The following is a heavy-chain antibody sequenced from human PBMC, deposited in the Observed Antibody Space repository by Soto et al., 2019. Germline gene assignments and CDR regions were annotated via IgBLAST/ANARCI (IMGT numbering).Heavy chain of an antibody. Sequence: QVQLQQWGAGLLKPSETLSLTCAVYGGSFSGYYWSWIRQPPGKGLEWIGEINHSGSTNYNPPLKSRVTISVDTSKNQFSLKLSSVTAADTAVYYCARPGGGYCSGGSCYTRGRGRQHFDYWGQGTLVTVSS. CDR2: INHSGST. J-gene: IGHJ4*02. D-gene: IGHD2-15*01. V-gene: IGHV4-34*01. CDR1: GGSFSGYY. CDR3: ARPGGGYCSGGSCYTRGRGRQHFDY.